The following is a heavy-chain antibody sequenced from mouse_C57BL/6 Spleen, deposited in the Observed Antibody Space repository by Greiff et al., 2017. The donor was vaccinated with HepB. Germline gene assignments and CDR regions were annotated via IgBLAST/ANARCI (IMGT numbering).Heavy chain of an antibody. V-gene: IGHV5-16*01. J-gene: IGHJ2*01. CDR3: ARAATYYGSSPFDY. D-gene: IGHD1-1*01. Sequence: EVKLVESEGGLVQPGSSMKLSCTASGFTFSDYYMAWVRQVPEKGLEWVANINYDGSSTYYLDSLKSRFIISRDNAKNILYLQMSSLKSEDTATYYCARAATYYGSSPFDYWGQGTTLTVSS. CDR1: GFTFSDYY. CDR2: INYDGSST.